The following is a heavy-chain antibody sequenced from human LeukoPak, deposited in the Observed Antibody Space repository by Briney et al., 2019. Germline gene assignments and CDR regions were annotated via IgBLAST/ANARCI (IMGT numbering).Heavy chain of an antibody. CDR3: ARQLRFLEPGAFDI. J-gene: IGHJ3*02. CDR1: GYSFTSYW. Sequence: GESLKISCKGSGYSFTSYWIGWVRQMPGKGLEWMGIIYPGDSETRYSPSFQGQVSISADKSISTAYLQWSSLKASDTAMYYCARQLRFLEPGAFDIWGQGTMVIVSS. CDR2: IYPGDSET. V-gene: IGHV5-51*01. D-gene: IGHD3-3*01.